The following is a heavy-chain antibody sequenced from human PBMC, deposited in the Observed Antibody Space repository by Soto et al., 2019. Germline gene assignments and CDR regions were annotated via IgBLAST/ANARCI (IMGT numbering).Heavy chain of an antibody. CDR2: IYSGGST. Sequence: TGGSLRLSXAASGFTVSSNYMSWVRQAPGKGLEWVSVIYSGGSTYYADSVKGRFTISRDNSKNTLYLQMNSLRAEDTAVYYCASVSIAVAGIGFSYNYYGMDVWGQGTTVTVSS. J-gene: IGHJ6*02. CDR1: GFTVSSNY. V-gene: IGHV3-53*01. D-gene: IGHD6-19*01. CDR3: ASVSIAVAGIGFSYNYYGMDV.